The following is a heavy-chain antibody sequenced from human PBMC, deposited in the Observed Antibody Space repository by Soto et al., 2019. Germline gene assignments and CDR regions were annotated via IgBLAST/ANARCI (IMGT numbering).Heavy chain of an antibody. CDR3: ARYYCSSTSCYDAFDI. CDR1: GFTFSSYS. D-gene: IGHD2-2*01. Sequence: GGSLGLSCAASGFTFSSYSMNWVRQAPGKGLEWVSSISSSSSYIYYADSVKGRFTISRDNAKNSLYLQMNSLRAEDTAVYYCARYYCSSTSCYDAFDIWGQGTMV. J-gene: IGHJ3*02. CDR2: ISSSSSYI. V-gene: IGHV3-21*04.